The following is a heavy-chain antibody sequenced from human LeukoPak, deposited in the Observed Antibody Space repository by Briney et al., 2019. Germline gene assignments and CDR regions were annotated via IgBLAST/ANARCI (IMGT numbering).Heavy chain of an antibody. CDR2: IYYSGST. V-gene: IGHV4-39*01. CDR3: ARQGHYYDSSGYRDAFDI. D-gene: IGHD3-22*01. Sequence: SETLSLTCTVSGGSISSSSYYWGWIRQPPGKGLEWIGSIYYSGSTYYNPSLKSRVTISVDTSKNQSSLKLSSVTAADTAVYYCARQGHYYDSSGYRDAFDIWGQGTMVTVSS. CDR1: GGSISSSSYY. J-gene: IGHJ3*02.